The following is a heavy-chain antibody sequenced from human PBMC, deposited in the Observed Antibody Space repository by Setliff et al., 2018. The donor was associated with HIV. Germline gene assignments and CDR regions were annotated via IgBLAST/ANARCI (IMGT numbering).Heavy chain of an antibody. D-gene: IGHD6-13*01. CDR2: INPSDGSA. V-gene: IGHV1-46*01. J-gene: IGHJ4*02. CDR3: AKEYHTAATGTRVANYFDY. Sequence: APVKVSCKASGYTFTSCFLHWVRQAPGQGLEYMGIINPSDGSADYVEKFQDRVTITRDTSTSTVYMEMSSLRSEDTAIYYCAKEYHTAATGTRVANYFDYWGQGTLVTVSS. CDR1: GYTFTSCF.